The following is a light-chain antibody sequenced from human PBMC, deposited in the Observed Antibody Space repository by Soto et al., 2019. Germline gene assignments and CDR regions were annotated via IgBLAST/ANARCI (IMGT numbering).Light chain of an antibody. Sequence: DIQLTQSPSFLSASVGDRVTITCRASQGIYTYLAWYQQKPGKAPELLIYAASTLQSGVPSRFSGSGSGTEFTLTISSLQPEDVATYYFQHLNLYPWTFGQGTKVEIK. CDR1: QGIYTY. CDR3: QHLNLYPWT. CDR2: AAS. V-gene: IGKV1-9*01. J-gene: IGKJ1*01.